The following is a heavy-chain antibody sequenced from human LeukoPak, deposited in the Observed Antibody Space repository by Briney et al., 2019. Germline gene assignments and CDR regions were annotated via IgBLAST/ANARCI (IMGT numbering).Heavy chain of an antibody. D-gene: IGHD3-10*01. CDR1: GYTFTGYY. CDR2: INPNSGGT. V-gene: IGHV1-2*02. CDR3: ARYYGSGALDH. Sequence: ASVKVSCKASGYTFTGYYMHWVRQAPGQGLEWMGWINPNSGGTNYAQKFQGRVTMTRDTSISTAYMELSSLISEDTAVYYCARYYGSGALDHWGQGTLATVSS. J-gene: IGHJ4*02.